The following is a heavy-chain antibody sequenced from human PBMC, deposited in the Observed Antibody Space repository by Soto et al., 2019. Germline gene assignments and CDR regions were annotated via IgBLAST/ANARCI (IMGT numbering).Heavy chain of an antibody. CDR1: GYTFTSYA. CDR2: INAGNGNT. CDR3: ARDRGRFDPKFYGMDV. Sequence: ASVKVSCKASGYTFTSYAMHWVRQAPGQRLEWMGWINAGNGNTKYSQKFQGRVTITRDTSASTAYMELSSLRSEDTAVYYCARDRGRFDPKFYGMDVWGQGTTVTVSS. V-gene: IGHV1-3*01. J-gene: IGHJ6*02.